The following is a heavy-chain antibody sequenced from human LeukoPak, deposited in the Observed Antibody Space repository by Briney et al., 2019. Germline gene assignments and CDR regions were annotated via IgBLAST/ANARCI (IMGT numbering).Heavy chain of an antibody. V-gene: IGHV1-2*02. CDR3: AREATWKEHDAFDI. D-gene: IGHD1-26*01. CDR2: INPNSGGT. CDR1: GYTFTGYY. Sequence: ASVKVSCKASGYTFTGYYMHWVRQAPGQGLEWMGWINPNSGGTNYAQKFQGRVTMTRDTSISTAYMELSRLRSDDTAVYYCAREATWKEHDAFDIWGQGTMVTVSS. J-gene: IGHJ3*02.